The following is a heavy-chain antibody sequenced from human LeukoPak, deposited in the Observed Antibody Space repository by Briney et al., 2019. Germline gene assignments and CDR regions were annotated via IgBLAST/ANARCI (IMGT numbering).Heavy chain of an antibody. Sequence: SETLSLTCTVSGGSISSYYWSWIRQPPGKGLEWIGYIYYSGSTNYNPSLKSRVTISVDTSKNQFSLKLSSVTAADTAAYYCARLCNRGTAMVLYYFDYWGQGTLVTVSS. J-gene: IGHJ4*02. CDR1: GGSISSYY. D-gene: IGHD5-18*01. CDR2: IYYSGST. CDR3: ARLCNRGTAMVLYYFDY. V-gene: IGHV4-59*08.